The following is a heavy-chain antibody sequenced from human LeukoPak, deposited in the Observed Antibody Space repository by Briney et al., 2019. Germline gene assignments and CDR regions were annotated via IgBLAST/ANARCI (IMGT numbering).Heavy chain of an antibody. CDR2: ISSSSSTI. CDR3: ARDVSSRTSHAFDI. CDR1: GFTFGSYA. D-gene: IGHD2-2*01. Sequence: PGGSLGLSCAASGFTFGSYAMNWVRQAPGKGLEWVSYISSSSSTIYYADSVKGRFTISRDNAKNSLYLQMNSLRAEDTAVYYCARDVSSRTSHAFDIWGQGTMVTVSS. V-gene: IGHV3-48*01. J-gene: IGHJ3*02.